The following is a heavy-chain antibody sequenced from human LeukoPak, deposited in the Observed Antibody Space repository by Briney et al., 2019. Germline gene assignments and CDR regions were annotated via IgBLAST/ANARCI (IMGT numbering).Heavy chain of an antibody. V-gene: IGHV3-15*01. J-gene: IGHJ6*03. D-gene: IGHD3-10*01. CDR2: IKSKTDGGTT. CDR1: GFTFSNAW. CDR3: TGSMYYYYYMDV. Sequence: PGGSLRLSCVASGFTFSNAWMSWVRQAPGKGLEWVGRIKSKTDGGTTDYAAPVKGRFTISRDDSKNTLYLQMNSLKTEDTAVYYCTGSMYYYYYMDVWGKGTTVTISS.